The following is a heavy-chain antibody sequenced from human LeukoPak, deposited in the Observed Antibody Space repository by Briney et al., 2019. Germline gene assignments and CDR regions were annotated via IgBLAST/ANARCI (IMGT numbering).Heavy chain of an antibody. CDR1: GGSFSGYY. CDR2: INHSGST. J-gene: IGHJ4*02. CDR3: ASGGQLVAYFDY. D-gene: IGHD6-13*01. V-gene: IGHV4-34*01. Sequence: SETLSLTCAVYGGSFSGYYWSWIRQPPGKGLEWIGEINHSGSTNYNPSLKSRVTISVDTSKNQFSLKLSSVTAADTAVYYCASGGQLVAYFDYWGQGTLVTVSS.